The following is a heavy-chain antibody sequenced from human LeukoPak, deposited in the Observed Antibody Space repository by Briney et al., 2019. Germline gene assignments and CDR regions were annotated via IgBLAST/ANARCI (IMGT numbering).Heavy chain of an antibody. CDR3: ATDGVGGAFYAFDV. CDR1: GYSLSKFS. D-gene: IGHD1-26*01. CDR2: FDPEDGET. J-gene: IGHJ3*01. Sequence: ASVKVSCKVSGYSLSKFSMNWVRQAPGKGLEWVGGFDPEDGETVYAQEFQDRVTITEDTSTNTAHMELSSLGSEDTTVYYCATDGVGGAFYAFDVWGQGTMVTVSS. V-gene: IGHV1-24*01.